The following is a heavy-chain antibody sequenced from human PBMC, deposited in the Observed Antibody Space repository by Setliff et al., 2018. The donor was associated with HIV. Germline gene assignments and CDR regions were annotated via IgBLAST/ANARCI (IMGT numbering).Heavy chain of an antibody. V-gene: IGHV5-51*01. D-gene: IGHD5-18*01. Sequence: TGESLKISCKGSGYTFTNYWIGWVRQMPGKGLEWMGLIYPGDSDTRYSPSFQGQVTMSADRSIRSAYLQWSSLKASDTAMYYCARLGYSDGFDIWGQGTMVTVSS. CDR3: ARLGYSDGFDI. CDR2: IYPGDSDT. CDR1: GYTFTNYW. J-gene: IGHJ3*02.